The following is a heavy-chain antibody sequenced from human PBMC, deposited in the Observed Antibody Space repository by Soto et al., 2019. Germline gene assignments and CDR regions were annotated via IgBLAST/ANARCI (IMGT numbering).Heavy chain of an antibody. CDR1: GASISSGDYY. CDR2: IYYNGRA. J-gene: IGHJ4*02. D-gene: IGHD3-10*01. V-gene: IGHV4-31*11. CDR3: ASRGAASGSFDY. Sequence: QVQLQESGPGLVKPSQTLSLTCAVSGASISSGDYYWSWIRQHPGKGLEWIGYIYYNGRAYYNPSLNTRVTIASDTSNNQFSLMLSSVPAADTAVYYLASRGAASGSFDYWGQGALVPVSS.